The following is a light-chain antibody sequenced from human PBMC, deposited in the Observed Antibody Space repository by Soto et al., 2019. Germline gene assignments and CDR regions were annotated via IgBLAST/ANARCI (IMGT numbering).Light chain of an antibody. CDR3: SSYTSSSTFYV. J-gene: IGLJ1*01. V-gene: IGLV2-14*01. CDR1: SRDVGGYNY. CDR2: DVS. Sequence: QSALTQPASVSGSPGQSITISCTGTSRDVGGYNYVSWYQQHPGKAPKLMIYDVSNRLSGVSNRFSGSKSGNTASLTISGLQAEDEADDYCSSYTSSSTFYVFGTGTKVTVL.